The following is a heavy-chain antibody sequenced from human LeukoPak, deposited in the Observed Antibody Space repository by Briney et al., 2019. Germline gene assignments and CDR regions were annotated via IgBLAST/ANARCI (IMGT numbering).Heavy chain of an antibody. V-gene: IGHV3-21*01. J-gene: IGHJ4*02. CDR1: GFTFSSYS. CDR3: ARGLGYSGYDGEVFAY. Sequence: GGSLRLSCAASGFTFSSYSMNWVRQAPGEGLEWVSSISSSSSYIYYADSVKGRFTISRDNAKNSLYLQMNSLRAEDTAVYYCARGLGYSGYDGEVFAYWGQGTLVTVSS. D-gene: IGHD5-12*01. CDR2: ISSSSSYI.